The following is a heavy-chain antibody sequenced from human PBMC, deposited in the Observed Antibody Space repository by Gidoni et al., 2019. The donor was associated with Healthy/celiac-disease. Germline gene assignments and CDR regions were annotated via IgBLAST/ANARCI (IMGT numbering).Heavy chain of an antibody. J-gene: IGHJ4*02. CDR3: ATGLASIAARPGY. CDR2: ISWNSGSI. Sequence: EVQLVESGGGLVQPGRSLRLSCAASGFTFDDYAMHWVRQAPGKGLEWFSGISWNSGSIGYADSVKGRFTISRDNAKNSLYLQMNSLRAEDTALYYCATGLASIAARPGYWGQGTLVTVSS. V-gene: IGHV3-9*01. D-gene: IGHD6-6*01. CDR1: GFTFDDYA.